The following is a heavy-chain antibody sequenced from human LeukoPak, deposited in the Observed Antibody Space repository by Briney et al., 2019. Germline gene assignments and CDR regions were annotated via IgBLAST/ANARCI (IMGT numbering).Heavy chain of an antibody. CDR1: GGSISSGAYS. V-gene: IGHV4-30-2*01. CDR2: IYHGGST. CDR3: ARYVHSSSWPTFDY. Sequence: SETLSLTCAVSGGSISSGAYSWSWIRQPPGKGLEWIGHIYHGGSTYYNPSLKSRVTISADRSKNQFSLNLRSVTAADTAVYYCARYVHSSSWPTFDYWGQGTLVTVSS. D-gene: IGHD6-13*01. J-gene: IGHJ4*02.